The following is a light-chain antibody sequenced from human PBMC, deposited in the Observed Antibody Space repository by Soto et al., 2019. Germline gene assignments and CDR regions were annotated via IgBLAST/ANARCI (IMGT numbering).Light chain of an antibody. CDR3: QQYNNRRPMYT. CDR2: GAS. J-gene: IGKJ2*01. Sequence: EIVMTQSPATLSMSPGERVTLSCRASQSVGTSLAWYQQIPGQAPRLLIYGASTRATSIPARFSGSGSGTEFTLTISRLQSEDFAVYYGQQYNNRRPMYTFGQGTKLEIK. CDR1: QSVGTS. V-gene: IGKV3-15*01.